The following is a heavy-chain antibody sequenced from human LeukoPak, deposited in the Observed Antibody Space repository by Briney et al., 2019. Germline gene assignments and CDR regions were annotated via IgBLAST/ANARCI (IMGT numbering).Heavy chain of an antibody. V-gene: IGHV1-8*01. CDR1: GYTFTSYD. Sequence: ASVKVSCKASGYTFTSYDINWVRQATGQGLEWMGWMNPNSGNTGYAQKFQGRVTMTRNTSISTAYTELSSLRSEDTAVYYCARGRILWFGELTYYYYGMDVWGQGTTVTVSS. D-gene: IGHD3-10*01. CDR2: MNPNSGNT. J-gene: IGHJ6*02. CDR3: ARGRILWFGELTYYYYGMDV.